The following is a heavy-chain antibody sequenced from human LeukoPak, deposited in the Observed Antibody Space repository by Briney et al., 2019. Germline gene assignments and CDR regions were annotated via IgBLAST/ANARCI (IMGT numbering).Heavy chain of an antibody. V-gene: IGHV3-15*07. Sequence: GGSLRLSCAASGFSFSNTWMNWLRQAPGKGLEWVGRVKSKTDGGTADYAVPVKGRFTISRDDSRNTLYLQMNSLKTEDTAVYYCARITMVRGADAFDIWGQGTMVTVSS. CDR3: ARITMVRGADAFDI. J-gene: IGHJ3*02. D-gene: IGHD3-10*01. CDR1: GFSFSNTW. CDR2: VKSKTDGGTA.